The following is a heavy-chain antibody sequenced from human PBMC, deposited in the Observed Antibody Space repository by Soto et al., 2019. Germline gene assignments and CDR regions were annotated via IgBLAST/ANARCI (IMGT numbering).Heavy chain of an antibody. CDR1: GVSISSDNYY. V-gene: IGHV4-30-4*01. J-gene: IGHJ6*02. CDR3: ARGRLRRILTRKDYYGMDV. D-gene: IGHD4-17*01. Sequence: QVQLQESGPGLVKPSQTLSLTCIVSGVSISSDNYYWSWIRQPPGKDLEWIGYIFYSGSTYYNPPLKSRLTISVDTSNNQFSLRLNSVTVADTAVYYCARGRLRRILTRKDYYGMDVWGQGTTVTVSS. CDR2: IFYSGST.